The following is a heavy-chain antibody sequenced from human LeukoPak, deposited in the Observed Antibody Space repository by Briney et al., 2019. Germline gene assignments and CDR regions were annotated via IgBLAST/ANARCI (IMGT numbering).Heavy chain of an antibody. J-gene: IGHJ4*02. CDR3: ARDNRYCSGGTCYSGQDY. Sequence: SETLSLTCTVSGGSISNYYWNWIRQPAGKGLEWIGRIYASGTINYNPSLKSRVTMSLDTSKSQFSLILSSVTAAGTAVYYCARDNRYCSGGTCYSGQDYWGQGTLVTVSS. V-gene: IGHV4-4*07. D-gene: IGHD2-15*01. CDR2: IYASGTI. CDR1: GGSISNYY.